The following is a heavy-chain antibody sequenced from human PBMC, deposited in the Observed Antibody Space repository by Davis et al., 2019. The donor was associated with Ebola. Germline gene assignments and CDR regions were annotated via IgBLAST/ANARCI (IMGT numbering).Heavy chain of an antibody. D-gene: IGHD3-22*01. Sequence: ASVKVSCKASGYTFTSYDINWVRQAPGQGLEWMGWISAYNGNTNYAQKLQGRVTMTTDTSTSTAYMELRSLRSDDTAVYYCARDIASSGYYYDDQYYFDYWGQGTLVTVSS. V-gene: IGHV1-18*01. CDR3: ARDIASSGYYYDDQYYFDY. CDR2: ISAYNGNT. J-gene: IGHJ4*02. CDR1: GYTFTSYD.